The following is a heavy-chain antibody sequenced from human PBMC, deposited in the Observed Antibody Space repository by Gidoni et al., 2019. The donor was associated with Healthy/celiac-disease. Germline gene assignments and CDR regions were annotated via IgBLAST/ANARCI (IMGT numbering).Heavy chain of an antibody. CDR2: MRGSGGST. D-gene: IGHD6-13*01. Sequence: EVQLLESGGGLVQPGGSLRLSCAASGFTFSSYAMSWVRQAPGKGLEWVSAMRGSGGSTDYADSVKGRFTISRDNSKNTLYLQMNSLRAEDTAVYYCAKDLESAAGYYYYYYYGMDVWGQGTTVTVSS. CDR1: GFTFSSYA. V-gene: IGHV3-23*01. J-gene: IGHJ6*02. CDR3: AKDLESAAGYYYYYYYGMDV.